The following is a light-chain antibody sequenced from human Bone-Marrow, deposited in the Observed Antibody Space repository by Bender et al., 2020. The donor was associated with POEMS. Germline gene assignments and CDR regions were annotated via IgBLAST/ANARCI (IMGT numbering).Light chain of an antibody. CDR3: GSYTTSSTVI. Sequence: QSALTQPASVSGSPGQSITISCTGTSSDVGSYNVVSWYQQHPGNAPKLLIHDVSDRPSGVSNRFSGSKSGNTASLTISGLQAEDEAVYYCGSYTTSSTVIFGGGTKLTVL. J-gene: IGLJ2*01. CDR1: SSDVGSYNV. CDR2: DVS. V-gene: IGLV2-14*02.